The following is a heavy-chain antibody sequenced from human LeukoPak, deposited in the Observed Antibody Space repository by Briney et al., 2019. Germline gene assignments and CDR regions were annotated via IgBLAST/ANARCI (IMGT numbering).Heavy chain of an antibody. CDR2: IYYSGST. Sequence: SETLSLTCTVSGGSISSGDYYWSWIRQPPGKGLEWIGYIYYSGSTYYNPSLKSRVTISLDTTKNQFSLKLNSVTAADTAAYYCASRWLGEDYWGQGTLVTVSS. V-gene: IGHV4-30-4*02. J-gene: IGHJ4*02. CDR3: ASRWLGEDY. D-gene: IGHD6-19*01. CDR1: GGSISSGDYY.